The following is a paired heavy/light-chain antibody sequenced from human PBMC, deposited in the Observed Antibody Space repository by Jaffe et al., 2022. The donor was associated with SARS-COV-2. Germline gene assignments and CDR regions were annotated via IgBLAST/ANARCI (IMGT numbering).Heavy chain of an antibody. Sequence: QLQLQESGPGLVKPSETLSLTCTVSGGSISSSSYYWGWIRQPPGKGLEWIGSIYYSGSTYYNPSLKSRLTVSVDTSKNQFSLKLSSVTAADTAVYYCARIVGGGSSSPPSYWGQGALVTVSS. CDR2: IYYSGST. CDR1: GGSISSSSYY. CDR3: ARIVGGGSSSPPSY. D-gene: IGHD3-22*01. J-gene: IGHJ4*02. V-gene: IGHV4-39*01.
Light chain of an antibody. CDR3: QQYNNYWT. Sequence: DIQMTQSPSTLSASVGDRVTITCRASQSISSWLAWYQQKPGKAPKLMIYKASSLESGVPSRFSGSGSGTQFTLTISSLQPDDCATYYCQQYNNYWTFGQGTKVEIK. CDR1: QSISSW. V-gene: IGKV1-5*03. J-gene: IGKJ1*01. CDR2: KAS.